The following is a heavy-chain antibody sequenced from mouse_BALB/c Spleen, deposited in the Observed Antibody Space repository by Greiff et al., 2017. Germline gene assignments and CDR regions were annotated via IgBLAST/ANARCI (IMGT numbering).Heavy chain of an antibody. CDR2: ISDGGSYT. CDR3: ARRRYYAMDY. J-gene: IGHJ4*01. Sequence: EVQGVESGGGLVKPGGSLKLSCAASGFTFSDYYMYWVRQTPEKRLEWVATISDGGSYTYYPDSVKGRFTISRDNAKNNLYLQMSSLKSEDTAMYYCARRRYYAMDYWGQGTSVTVSS. V-gene: IGHV5-4*02. CDR1: GFTFSDYY.